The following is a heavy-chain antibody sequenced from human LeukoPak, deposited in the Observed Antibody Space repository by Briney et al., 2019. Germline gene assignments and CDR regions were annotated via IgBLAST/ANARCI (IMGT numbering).Heavy chain of an antibody. J-gene: IGHJ4*02. CDR1: GFTFSSYS. D-gene: IGHD2-21*02. CDR2: ITSSSSYI. Sequence: GGSLRLSCAASGFTFSSYSMSWVRQAPGKGLEWVSSITSSSSYIYYADSVKGRFTISRDNAKKSVYLQMNSLRAEDTAVYYCARRSCGGDCYSYYFDYWGQGTLVTVS. V-gene: IGHV3-21*01. CDR3: ARRSCGGDCYSYYFDY.